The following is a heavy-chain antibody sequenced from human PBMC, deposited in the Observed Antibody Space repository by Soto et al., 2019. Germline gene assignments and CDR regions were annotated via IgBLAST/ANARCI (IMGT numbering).Heavy chain of an antibody. J-gene: IGHJ3*02. CDR3: ARADYDILTGYGAFDI. Sequence: ASVKVSCKASGYTFTGYYMHWVRQAPGQGLEWMGWINPNSGGTNYAQKFQGWVTMTRDTSISTAYMELSRLRSDDTAVYYCARADYDILTGYGAFDIWGQGTMVTVSS. V-gene: IGHV1-2*04. D-gene: IGHD3-9*01. CDR1: GYTFTGYY. CDR2: INPNSGGT.